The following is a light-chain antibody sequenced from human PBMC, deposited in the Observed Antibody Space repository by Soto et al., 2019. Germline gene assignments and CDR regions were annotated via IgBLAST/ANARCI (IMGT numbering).Light chain of an antibody. CDR1: SSNIGSKT. V-gene: IGLV1-44*01. CDR2: SNN. Sequence: QSVLTQPPSASGTPGQRVTISCSGSSSNIGSKTVNWYQQLPGTAPKLLIYSNNQRPSGVHDRFSGSKSGTSASLAISGLQSEDEDDYYCAAWDDSLNGVVFGGGTKVTVL. J-gene: IGLJ2*01. CDR3: AAWDDSLNGVV.